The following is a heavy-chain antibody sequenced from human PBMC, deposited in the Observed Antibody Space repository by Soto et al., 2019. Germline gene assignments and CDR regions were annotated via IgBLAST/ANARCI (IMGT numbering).Heavy chain of an antibody. J-gene: IGHJ6*02. CDR3: ARASRGGDYGDYNYYYGMDV. V-gene: IGHV4-4*07. D-gene: IGHD4-17*01. CDR2: IYTSGST. CDR1: GGSISTYF. Sequence: SETLSLTCTVSGGSISTYFWSWIRQPAGKGLEWIGRIYTSGSTNYNPSLKSRVTMSVDTSKNQFSLKLSSVTAADMAVYYCARASRGGDYGDYNYYYGMDVWGQGTTVTVSS.